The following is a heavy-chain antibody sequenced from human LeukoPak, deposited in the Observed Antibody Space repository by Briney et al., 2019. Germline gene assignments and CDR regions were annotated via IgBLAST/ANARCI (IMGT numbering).Heavy chain of an antibody. CDR3: ARDFYSSGPTYGMDV. D-gene: IGHD6-19*01. J-gene: IGHJ6*02. V-gene: IGHV1-2*02. CDR2: IHPNSGAT. Sequence: ASVKVSCRASGYTFTGYYMHWVRQDPGQGLEWVGWIHPNSGATNFARKFQGRVTMTRDTSISTAYMELSRLTSDDTALYYCARDFYSSGPTYGMDVWGQGTTVAVSS. CDR1: GYTFTGYY.